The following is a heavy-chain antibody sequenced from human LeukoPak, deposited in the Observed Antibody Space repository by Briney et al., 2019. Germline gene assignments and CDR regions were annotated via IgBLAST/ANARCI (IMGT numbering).Heavy chain of an antibody. CDR1: ELPFTFYA. CDR3: VKYRTSLHDAFDV. CDR2: VSGSGGHS. Sequence: PGGSLRLSCAASELPFTFYAMAWVRQAPGEGLEWVSGVSGSGGHSYYADSVKGRFTISRDNSKKTLFLQMNALRAEDTAVYYCVKYRTSLHDAFDVWGQGTMVTVSS. V-gene: IGHV3-23*01. J-gene: IGHJ3*01. D-gene: IGHD1-26*01.